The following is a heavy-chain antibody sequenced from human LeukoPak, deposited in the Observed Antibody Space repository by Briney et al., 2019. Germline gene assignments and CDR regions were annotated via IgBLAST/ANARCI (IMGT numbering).Heavy chain of an antibody. CDR1: GFIVTNNY. Sequence: PGGSLRLSCAVPGFIVTNNYMTRVRQAPGKGLECVSSISSAGRTYHADSVKGRFTISRDNSRNTLYLQMNSLRTEDTAEYYCASRARSVYYYGMGVWGQGTTVTVSS. CDR3: ASRARSVYYYGMGV. D-gene: IGHD3-3*01. CDR2: ISSAGRT. V-gene: IGHV3-66*02. J-gene: IGHJ6*02.